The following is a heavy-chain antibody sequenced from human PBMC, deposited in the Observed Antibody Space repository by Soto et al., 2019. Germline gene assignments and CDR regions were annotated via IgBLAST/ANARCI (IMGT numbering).Heavy chain of an antibody. CDR2: IYSGGGT. J-gene: IGHJ4*02. Sequence: QLQLQESGPGLVKPSETLSLTCTVSGGSISSISYYWGWIRQPPGKGLEWIASIYSGGGTYHNPTLASRITLSVDTSKNQFSLKLSPVTAADPAVYYRASSSTWHTIDYWGQGTLVTVSS. CDR3: ASSSTWHTIDY. V-gene: IGHV4-39*01. D-gene: IGHD6-13*01. CDR1: GGSISSISYY.